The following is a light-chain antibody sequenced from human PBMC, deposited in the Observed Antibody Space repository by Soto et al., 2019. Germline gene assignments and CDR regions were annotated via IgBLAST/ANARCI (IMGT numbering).Light chain of an antibody. V-gene: IGLV2-11*01. CDR2: DVT. CDR1: SSDVGGYNY. Sequence: QSALTQPPSASGSPGQSVTISCTGTSSDVGGYNYVSWYQQHPGKAPKLIIYDVTKWPSGVPDRFSGSKSGNTASLTISGLQAEDEADYYCCSYAGSYTHVFGTGTKVTVL. J-gene: IGLJ1*01. CDR3: CSYAGSYTHV.